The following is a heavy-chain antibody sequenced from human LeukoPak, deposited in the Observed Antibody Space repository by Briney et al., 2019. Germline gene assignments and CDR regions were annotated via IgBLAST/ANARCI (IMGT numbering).Heavy chain of an antibody. Sequence: SETLSLTCTVSGGSITNSDFFWGWIRQPPGKGLEWIANVDYYSGRTRAHYNPSLMSRVTISVDTSKNQFSLKLSSVTAADTAVYYCARVVAEFLYNWFDPWGQGTLVTVSS. CDR2: VDYYSGRT. J-gene: IGHJ5*02. V-gene: IGHV4-39*07. D-gene: IGHD6-13*01. CDR3: ARVVAEFLYNWFDP. CDR1: GGSITNSDFF.